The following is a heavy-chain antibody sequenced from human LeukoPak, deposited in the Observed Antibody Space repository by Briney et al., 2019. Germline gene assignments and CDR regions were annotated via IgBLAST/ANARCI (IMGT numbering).Heavy chain of an antibody. V-gene: IGHV1-18*01. CDR3: AREMATIINQFDY. D-gene: IGHD5-24*01. J-gene: IGHJ4*02. CDR2: ISPYNGNT. CDR1: GYTFTSYG. Sequence: GASETVSCKASGYTFTSYGISWVRQAPGQGLEWMGWISPYNGNTNYAQKLQGRVTMTTDTSTTTAYMELRSLRSDDTAVYYCAREMATIINQFDYWGQGTLVTVSS.